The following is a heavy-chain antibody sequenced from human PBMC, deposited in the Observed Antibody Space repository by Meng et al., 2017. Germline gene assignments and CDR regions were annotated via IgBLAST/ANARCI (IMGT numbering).Heavy chain of an antibody. V-gene: IGHV1-18*01. CDR2: INVYSGIT. CDR3: ATRGNPYLNC. Sequence: QGQLGQSGAVVKKPGASVKVSCDTSGYTLSSDGFAWVRQTPEQGLEWLGWINVYSGITNYAQKFQGRVTMTTDTSTRTGYMELTSLTSDDTATYYCATRGNPYLNCWGQGTLVTVSS. J-gene: IGHJ4*02. CDR1: GYTLSSDG.